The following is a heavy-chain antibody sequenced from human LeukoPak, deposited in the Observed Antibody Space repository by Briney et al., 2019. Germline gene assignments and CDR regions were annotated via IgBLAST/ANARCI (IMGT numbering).Heavy chain of an antibody. Sequence: PGGSLRLSCAASGFTFSSYWMSWVRQTPGRGLEWVSALIGSGGTTYYADSVKGRFTISRDNAKNSLYLQMNSLRAEDTAVYYCAELGITMIGGVWGKGTTVTISS. J-gene: IGHJ6*04. D-gene: IGHD3-10*02. CDR2: LIGSGGTT. CDR3: AELGITMIGGV. V-gene: IGHV3-23*01. CDR1: GFTFSSYW.